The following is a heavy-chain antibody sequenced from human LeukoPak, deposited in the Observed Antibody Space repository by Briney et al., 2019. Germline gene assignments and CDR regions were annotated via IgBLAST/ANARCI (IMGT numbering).Heavy chain of an antibody. J-gene: IGHJ4*02. V-gene: IGHV1-8*01. CDR2: MSPNSGDT. CDR1: GYTFTSYD. CDR3: ATGISDYGYFDY. D-gene: IGHD4/OR15-4a*01. Sequence: ASVKVSCKASGYTFTSYDFNWVRQATGQRPEWMGWMSPNSGDTGYAQKFRDRVTMTRNTSISTAYMELSSLRSDDTAVYYCATGISDYGYFDYWGQGTLVTVSS.